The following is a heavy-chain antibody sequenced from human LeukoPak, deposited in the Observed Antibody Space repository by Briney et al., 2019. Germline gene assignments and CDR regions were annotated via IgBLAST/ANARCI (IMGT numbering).Heavy chain of an antibody. V-gene: IGHV3-30*18. Sequence: GGSLRLSCAASGFTFSSYGMHWVRQAPGKGLEWVADISYDGSNKYYADSVKGRFTISRDNSKNTLYLQMNSLRAEDTAVYYCAKDEGPEPAATYYYYGMDVWGQGTTVTVSS. CDR3: AKDEGPEPAATYYYYGMDV. J-gene: IGHJ6*02. CDR2: ISYDGSNK. D-gene: IGHD1-14*01. CDR1: GFTFSSYG.